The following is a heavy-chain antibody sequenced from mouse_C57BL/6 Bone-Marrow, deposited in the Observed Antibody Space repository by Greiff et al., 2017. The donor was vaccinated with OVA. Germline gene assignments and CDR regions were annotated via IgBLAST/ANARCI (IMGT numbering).Heavy chain of an antibody. J-gene: IGHJ2*01. Sequence: QVQLQQPGAELVKPGASVKLSCKASGYTFTSYWMQWVKQRPGQGLEWIGEIDPSDSYTNYNQKFKGKATLTVDTSSRTSYMQLSSLTSEVSAVYYCVREGGTYYFDYWGQGTTLTVSS. CDR3: VREGGTYYFDY. D-gene: IGHD2-14*01. CDR2: IDPSDSYT. CDR1: GYTFTSYW. V-gene: IGHV1-50*01.